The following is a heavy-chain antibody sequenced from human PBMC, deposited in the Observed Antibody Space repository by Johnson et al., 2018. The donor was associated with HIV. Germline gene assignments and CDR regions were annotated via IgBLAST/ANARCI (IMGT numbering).Heavy chain of an antibody. V-gene: IGHV3-66*02. CDR3: ARVSLAYSYGYDAFDI. Sequence: VLLVESGGGLVQPGRSLRLSCAASGFTFDDFAMHWVRQAPGKGLEWVSVIFSVGNAYYADSVKGRFTISRDNSNNMVYLQMNSLRTEDTAVYYCARVSLAYSYGYDAFDIWGQGTMVTVSS. CDR2: IFSVGNA. J-gene: IGHJ3*02. CDR1: GFTFDDFA. D-gene: IGHD5-18*01.